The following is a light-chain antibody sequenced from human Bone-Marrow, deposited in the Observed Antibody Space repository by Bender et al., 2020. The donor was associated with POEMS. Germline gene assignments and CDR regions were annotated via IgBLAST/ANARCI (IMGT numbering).Light chain of an antibody. CDR2: QNN. Sequence: SYELTQPPSVSVSPGQTASITCSGDKLGDKYACWYQQKPGQSPVLVIYQNNNRPSGVPERFSGSNSGNTATLTISRVEAGDEADYYCQAWDNSTLVFGGGTKLTVL. CDR3: QAWDNSTLV. J-gene: IGLJ2*01. V-gene: IGLV3-1*01. CDR1: KLGDKY.